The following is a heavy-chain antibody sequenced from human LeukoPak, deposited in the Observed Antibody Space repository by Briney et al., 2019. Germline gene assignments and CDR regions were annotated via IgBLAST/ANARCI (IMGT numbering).Heavy chain of an antibody. CDR1: GFTFSSYA. V-gene: IGHV3-30-3*01. J-gene: IGHJ4*02. CDR3: ARDQGDDLIAVAGIDY. Sequence: GRSLRLSCAASGFTFSSYAMHWVRQAPGKGLEWVAVISYDGSNKYYADSVKGRFTISRDNSKNTLYLQMNSLRAEDTAAYYCARDQGDDLIAVAGIDYWGQGTLVTVSS. D-gene: IGHD6-19*01. CDR2: ISYDGSNK.